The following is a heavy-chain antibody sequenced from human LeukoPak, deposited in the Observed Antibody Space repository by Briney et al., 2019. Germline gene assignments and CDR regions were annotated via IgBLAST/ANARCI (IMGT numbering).Heavy chain of an antibody. Sequence: PSETLSLTCTVSGGSVSSGSYYWSWIRQPPGKGLEWIGYIYYSGSTNYNPSLKSRVTISVDTSKNQFSLKLSSVTAADTAVYYCAREVGNRIHYDFWSGYYPRYYFDYWGQGTLVTVSS. D-gene: IGHD3-3*01. V-gene: IGHV4-61*01. CDR3: AREVGNRIHYDFWSGYYPRYYFDY. CDR2: IYYSGST. J-gene: IGHJ4*02. CDR1: GGSVSSGSYY.